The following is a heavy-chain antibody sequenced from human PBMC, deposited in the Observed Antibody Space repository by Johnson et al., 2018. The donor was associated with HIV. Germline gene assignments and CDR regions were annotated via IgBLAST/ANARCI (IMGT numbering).Heavy chain of an antibody. V-gene: IGHV3-23*04. CDR3: ATQEDYGGAYCGGDCLRTFDI. J-gene: IGHJ3*02. CDR2: ISGSGGST. D-gene: IGHD2-21*02. Sequence: VQLVESGGGLVKPGGSLRLSCAASGFTFSSYAMSWVRQAPGKGLEWVSAISGSGGSTYYADSVKGRFTISRDNSKNTLYLQMNSLRAEDTAVYYCATQEDYGGAYCGGDCLRTFDIWGQGTMVTVSS. CDR1: GFTFSSYA.